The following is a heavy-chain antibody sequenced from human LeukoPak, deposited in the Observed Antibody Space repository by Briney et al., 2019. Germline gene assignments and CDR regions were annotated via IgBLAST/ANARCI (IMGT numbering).Heavy chain of an antibody. CDR1: GFTFSINP. Sequence: PGGSLRLSCAASGFTFSINPMSWVRQAPGKGLEWVSAISDTRTYYADAVKGRFTISRDNSKNTVFLQMNSLRAEDTAVYYCVKEHVDRAFTRSFEIWGQGTVVTVSS. V-gene: IGHV3-23*01. CDR3: VKEHVDRAFTRSFEI. J-gene: IGHJ3*02. D-gene: IGHD3-10*01. CDR2: ISDTRT.